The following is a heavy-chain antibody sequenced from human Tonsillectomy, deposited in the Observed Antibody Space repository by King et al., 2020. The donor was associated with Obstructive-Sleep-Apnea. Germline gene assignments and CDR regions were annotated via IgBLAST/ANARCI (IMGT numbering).Heavy chain of an antibody. J-gene: IGHJ6*02. Sequence: QLQESGPGLVKPSETLSLTCSVSGGSISGYYWSWIRQPPGKGLEWIGYISYGGSTNYNPSLKSRVTISLHTSKNQFSLTLTSVTAADTAVYYCARAKRGVYYFGMDVWGQGTPVTVSS. CDR2: ISYGGST. CDR3: ARAKRGVYYFGMDV. D-gene: IGHD3-10*01. CDR1: GGSISGYY. V-gene: IGHV4-59*01.